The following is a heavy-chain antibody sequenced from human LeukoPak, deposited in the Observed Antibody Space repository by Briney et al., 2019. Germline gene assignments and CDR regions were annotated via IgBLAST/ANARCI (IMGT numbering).Heavy chain of an antibody. V-gene: IGHV3-33*01. CDR3: AREDCSGGFCSDY. Sequence: PGGSLRLSYLTSGFTFRSYGMHWVRQAPGKGLEWVAVIWYDGSNKYYADSVKGRFTVSRDDSKNTVYLQMNSLRAEDTAVYYCAREDCSGGFCSDYWGQGTLVTVSS. CDR2: IWYDGSNK. J-gene: IGHJ4*02. CDR1: GFTFRSYG. D-gene: IGHD2-15*01.